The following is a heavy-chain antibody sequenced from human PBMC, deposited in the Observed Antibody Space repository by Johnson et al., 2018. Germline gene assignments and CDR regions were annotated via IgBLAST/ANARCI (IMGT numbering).Heavy chain of an antibody. D-gene: IGHD3-3*01. CDR2: IKSKTDGGTT. CDR3: TTEAPGITIFGVVTPYYYYGMDV. V-gene: IGHV3-15*01. J-gene: IGHJ6*02. CDR1: GFTFSNAW. Sequence: VQLVESGGGLVKPGGSLRLSCAASGFTFSNAWMSWVRQAPGKGLEWVGRIKSKTDGGTTDYAAPVKGRCTISRDDSKNTLYLPMKSLKTEDTAVYYCTTEAPGITIFGVVTPYYYYGMDVWGQGTTVTVSS.